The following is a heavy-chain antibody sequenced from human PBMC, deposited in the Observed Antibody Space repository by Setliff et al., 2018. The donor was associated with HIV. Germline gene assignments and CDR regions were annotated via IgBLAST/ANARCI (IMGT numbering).Heavy chain of an antibody. V-gene: IGHV4-4*08. CDR1: VGSFNGYY. D-gene: IGHD3-10*01. CDR2: VYTTGGT. CDR3: ARLSGGMVPNY. J-gene: IGHJ4*02. Sequence: KTSETLSFTCAVYVGSFNGYYWSWIRQPPGKGLEWIGHVYTTGGTNYNPSLESRLTISVDTSRNQFSLKLSSVTAADTAVYYCARLSGGMVPNYWGQGTLVTVSS.